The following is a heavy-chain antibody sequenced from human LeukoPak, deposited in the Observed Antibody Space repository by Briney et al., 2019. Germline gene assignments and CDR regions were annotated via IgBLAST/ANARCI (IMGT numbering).Heavy chain of an antibody. CDR3: AREGYYDSSGYECTQS. V-gene: IGHV1-69*05. CDR1: GGTFSSYA. D-gene: IGHD3-22*01. J-gene: IGHJ5*02. CDR2: IIPIFATA. Sequence: SVKVSCKASGGTFSSYAISWVRQAPGPGLEWMGGIIPIFATANYAQQFQGRVTITTDESTSTAYLELSSLRSEDTAVYYCAREGYYDSSGYECTQSWGQGTLVTVSS.